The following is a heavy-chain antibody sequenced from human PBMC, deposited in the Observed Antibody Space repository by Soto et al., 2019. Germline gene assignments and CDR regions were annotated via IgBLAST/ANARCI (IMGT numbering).Heavy chain of an antibody. CDR3: ARGTYYYHYMDV. Sequence: ASVKVSCKASGYTFTSYDINWVRQATGQGLEWMGWMNPNSGNTGYAQKFQGRVTMTRNTSISTAYMELSSLRSEDTAVYYCARGTYYYHYMDVWGKGTTVTVSS. CDR2: MNPNSGNT. J-gene: IGHJ6*03. CDR1: GYTFTSYD. V-gene: IGHV1-8*01.